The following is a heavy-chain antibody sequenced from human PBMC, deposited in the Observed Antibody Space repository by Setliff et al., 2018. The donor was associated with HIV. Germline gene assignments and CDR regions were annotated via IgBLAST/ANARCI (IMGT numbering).Heavy chain of an antibody. J-gene: IGHJ4*02. Sequence: PSETLSLTCTVSGDSTSSSSSYWGWIRQPPGKGLEWIGSIYYSGSTYYNPSLKSRVTMSVDTSKNQFSLKLTSVTAADTGTYYCARDSEPMSGTWYDYWGQGTLVTVSS. CDR1: GDSTSSSSSY. V-gene: IGHV4-39*07. CDR2: IYYSGST. D-gene: IGHD1-1*01. CDR3: ARDSEPMSGTWYDY.